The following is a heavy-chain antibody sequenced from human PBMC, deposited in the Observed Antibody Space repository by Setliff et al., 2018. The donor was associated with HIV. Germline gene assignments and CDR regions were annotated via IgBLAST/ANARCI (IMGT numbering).Heavy chain of an antibody. CDR1: GGSITSSGYH. Sequence: PSETLSLTCSVSGGSITSSGYHWGWIRQPPGKELEWIGNIYYSGDTFYNASLRSRLTLSVDTSKNQFSLKLNSVTAADTAVYYCARSLVPSGYYYGRHAFDIWGQGTKVTVSS. CDR3: ARSLVPSGYYYGRHAFDI. J-gene: IGHJ3*02. D-gene: IGHD3-22*01. CDR2: IYYSGDT. V-gene: IGHV4-39*01.